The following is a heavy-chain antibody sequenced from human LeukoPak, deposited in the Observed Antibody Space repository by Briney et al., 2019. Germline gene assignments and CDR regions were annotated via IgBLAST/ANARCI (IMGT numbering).Heavy chain of an antibody. V-gene: IGHV4-39*01. CDR3: ARHAEYNSGWHFYLDH. Sequence: SETLSLTCTVSGVSTTNGIYYWAWIRQPPGKGLEWIGSIHNVGSTYYNLSLRSRVTMSIDTSKNQFSLRLNSVAAADTAVYYCARHAEYNSGWHFYLDHWGQGILVTVSS. CDR2: IHNVGST. CDR1: GVSTTNGIYY. J-gene: IGHJ4*02. D-gene: IGHD6-19*01.